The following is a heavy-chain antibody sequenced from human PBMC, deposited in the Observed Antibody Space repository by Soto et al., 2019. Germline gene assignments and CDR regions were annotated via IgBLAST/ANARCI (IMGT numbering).Heavy chain of an antibody. CDR3: ARDKIGFVGDPFDY. Sequence: GGSLRLSCAASGFTFSSYSMNWVRQAPGKGLEWVSSISSSSSYIYYADSVKGRFTISRDNAKNSLYLQMNSLRAEDTVVYYCARDKIGFVGDPFDYWGQGTLVTVSS. CDR1: GFTFSSYS. CDR2: ISSSSSYI. J-gene: IGHJ4*02. V-gene: IGHV3-21*01. D-gene: IGHD4-17*01.